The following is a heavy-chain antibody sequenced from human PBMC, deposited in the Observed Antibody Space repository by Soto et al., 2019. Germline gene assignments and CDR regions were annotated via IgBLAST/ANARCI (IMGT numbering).Heavy chain of an antibody. Sequence: EVQLLESGGDLVQPGGSLRLSCAASGFTFSSYAMSWVRQAPGKGLEWVSAISGSGGSTYYADSVKGRFTISRDNSKNTLYLQMNSLRAEDTAIYYCAKGFRGAGPGLLDYWGQGTLVTVSS. D-gene: IGHD3-10*01. J-gene: IGHJ4*02. V-gene: IGHV3-23*01. CDR1: GFTFSSYA. CDR2: ISGSGGST. CDR3: AKGFRGAGPGLLDY.